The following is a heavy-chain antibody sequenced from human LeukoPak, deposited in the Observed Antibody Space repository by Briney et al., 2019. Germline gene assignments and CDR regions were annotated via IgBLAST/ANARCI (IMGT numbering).Heavy chain of an antibody. CDR2: IYYSGST. CDR1: GDSILTRTYY. J-gene: IGHJ4*02. V-gene: IGHV4-39*01. D-gene: IGHD3-10*01. Sequence: PSETLSLTCTVSGDSILTRTYYWGWIRQPPGKGLEWIGSIYYSGSTYYNPSLKSRVTISVDTSKNQFSLKLSSVTAADTAVYYCARGGVLLWFGELSAPFDYWGQGTLVTVSS. CDR3: ARGGVLLWFGELSAPFDY.